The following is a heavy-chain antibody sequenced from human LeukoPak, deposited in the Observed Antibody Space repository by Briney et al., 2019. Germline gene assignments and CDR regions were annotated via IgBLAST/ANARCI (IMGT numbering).Heavy chain of an antibody. D-gene: IGHD2-21*02. Sequence: GASVKVSCKASGYTFTSYAMNWVRQAPGQGLEWMGWINTNTGNPTYAQGFTGRFVFSLDTSVSTAYLQISSLKAEDTAVYYCARERAHCGGDCEGDYYYYMDVWGKGTTVTVSS. V-gene: IGHV7-4-1*02. J-gene: IGHJ6*03. CDR2: INTNTGNP. CDR3: ARERAHCGGDCEGDYYYYMDV. CDR1: GYTFTSYA.